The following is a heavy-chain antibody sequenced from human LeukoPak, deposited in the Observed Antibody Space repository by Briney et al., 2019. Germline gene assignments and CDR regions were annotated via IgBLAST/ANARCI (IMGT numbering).Heavy chain of an antibody. V-gene: IGHV4-31*03. J-gene: IGHJ4*02. Sequence: SETLSLTCTVSGGSISSGGYYWSWIRQHPGKGLEWIGYIYYSGSTYYNPSLKSRVTISVDTSKNQFSLKLSSVTAADTAVYYCARAKLRATVIGFDYWGQGTLVTVSS. D-gene: IGHD4-17*01. CDR1: GGSISSGGYY. CDR3: ARAKLRATVIGFDY. CDR2: IYYSGST.